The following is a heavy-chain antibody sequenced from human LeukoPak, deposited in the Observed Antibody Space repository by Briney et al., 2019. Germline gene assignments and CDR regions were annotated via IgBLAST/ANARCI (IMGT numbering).Heavy chain of an antibody. CDR1: GLTFNNYG. Sequence: GRSPRLSCAASGLTFNNYGMHWVRQAPGKGLEWVAVISYDGSTKYYADSVKGRFTISRDNSKNTLYLQMNSLRAEDTAVYYCAKGDEYNNGALGGMDVWGQGTTVTVSS. CDR2: ISYDGSTK. V-gene: IGHV3-30*18. CDR3: AKGDEYNNGALGGMDV. D-gene: IGHD5-18*01. J-gene: IGHJ6*02.